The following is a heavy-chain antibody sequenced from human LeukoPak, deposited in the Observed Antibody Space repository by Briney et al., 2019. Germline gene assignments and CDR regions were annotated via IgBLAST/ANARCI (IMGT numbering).Heavy chain of an antibody. CDR3: AREPLQDSSGYYYNY. CDR2: INPSGGGT. Sequence: ASVKVSCKASGYTFTIYYIHWVRQAPGQGLEWMGIINPSGGGTSYAQKFQGRVTMTRDTSTSTVYMDLYSLRSEDTAVYYCAREPLQDSSGYYYNYWGQGTLVTVSS. CDR1: GYTFTIYY. V-gene: IGHV1-46*01. J-gene: IGHJ4*02. D-gene: IGHD3-22*01.